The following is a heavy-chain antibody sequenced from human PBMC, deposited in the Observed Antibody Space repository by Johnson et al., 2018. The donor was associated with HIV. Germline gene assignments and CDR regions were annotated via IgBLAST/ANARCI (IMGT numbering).Heavy chain of an antibody. CDR1: GFTVSSNY. CDR2: IYSGGST. V-gene: IGHV3-66*01. CDR3: AKDFNGRAFDI. Sequence: VQLVESGGGLVQPGGSLRLSCAASGFTVSSNYMSWVRQAPGKGLEWVSVIYSGGSTYYADPVKGRFTISRDNSKNTLYLQMNSLRAEDTAVYYCAKDFNGRAFDIWGQGTMVTVSS. J-gene: IGHJ3*02.